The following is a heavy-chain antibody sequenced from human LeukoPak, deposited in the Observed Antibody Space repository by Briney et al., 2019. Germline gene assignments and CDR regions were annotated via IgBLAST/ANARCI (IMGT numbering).Heavy chain of an antibody. Sequence: ASVTVSCKASGYTFTSYGISWVRQALGQGLEWMGWISAYNGNTNYAQKLQGRVTMTTDTSTSTAYMELRSLRSDDTAVYYCARSPTGYCSSTSCYEISWFDPWGQGTLVTVSS. CDR1: GYTFTSYG. D-gene: IGHD2-2*01. V-gene: IGHV1-18*01. CDR3: ARSPTGYCSSTSCYEISWFDP. CDR2: ISAYNGNT. J-gene: IGHJ5*02.